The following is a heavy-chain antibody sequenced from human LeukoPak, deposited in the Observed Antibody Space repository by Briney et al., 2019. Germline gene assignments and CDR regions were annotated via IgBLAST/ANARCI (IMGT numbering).Heavy chain of an antibody. D-gene: IGHD1-1*01. CDR3: ARGGETNNWYPGYFDY. Sequence: GGSLRLSCAASGFTFSNYWMHWVRQAPGKGPVWVSRIKSDGSSTRFADSVQGRFTISRDNGKNTLYLQMNSLRAEDTAAYYCARGGETNNWYPGYFDYWGQGALVTVSS. V-gene: IGHV3-74*01. CDR2: IKSDGSST. CDR1: GFTFSNYW. J-gene: IGHJ4*02.